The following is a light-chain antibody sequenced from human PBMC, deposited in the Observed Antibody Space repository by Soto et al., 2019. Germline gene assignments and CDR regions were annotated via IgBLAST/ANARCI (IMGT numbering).Light chain of an antibody. V-gene: IGKV1-17*03. J-gene: IGKJ1*01. CDR2: AAS. CDR3: LQHYVYPWT. Sequence: DIQMTQSPSTLSVSLGDRITITCRASEDIDTSLAWFQQKPGKVPKRLIYAASSLQSGVPSRLSGSGSGTEFTFTISSLQPEDFATYYCLQHYVYPWTFGQGTKVDIK. CDR1: EDIDTS.